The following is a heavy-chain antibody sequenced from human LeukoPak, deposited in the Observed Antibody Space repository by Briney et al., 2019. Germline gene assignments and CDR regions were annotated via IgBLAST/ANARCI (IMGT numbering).Heavy chain of an antibody. V-gene: IGHV2-5*01. CDR1: GFSLSTSGVG. CDR3: AHISYGVSPEYFNQ. Sequence: SGPTLVNPSETRTLTCTFSGFSLSTSGVGVGWIRQPPGKALEWLALIYWSDDERYSPSLKSRLTITKDTSKNHVVLTMTNMDPVDTAIHYCAHISYGVSPEYFNQWGQGTLVTVSS. J-gene: IGHJ1*01. CDR2: IYWSDDE. D-gene: IGHD4/OR15-4a*01.